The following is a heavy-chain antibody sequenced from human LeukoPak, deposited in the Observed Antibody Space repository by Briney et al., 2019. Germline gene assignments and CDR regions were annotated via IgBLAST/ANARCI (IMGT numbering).Heavy chain of an antibody. CDR2: INPNSGGT. CDR3: ARGPGDYDFWSVNHFDY. J-gene: IGHJ4*02. Sequence: ASVKVSCKASGYTFTGYYMHWVRQAPGQGLEWMGWINPNSGGTNYAQKFQGRVTMTRDTSTSTAYMELSRLRSDDTAVYYCARGPGDYDFWSVNHFDYWGQGTLVTVSS. D-gene: IGHD3-3*01. CDR1: GYTFTGYY. V-gene: IGHV1-2*02.